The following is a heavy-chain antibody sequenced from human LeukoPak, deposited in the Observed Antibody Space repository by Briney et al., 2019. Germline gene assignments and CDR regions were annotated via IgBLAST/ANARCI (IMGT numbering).Heavy chain of an antibody. CDR1: GFTFSDYY. D-gene: IGHD2-2*01. CDR2: ISSSGSTI. Sequence: GGSLRLSCAASGFTFSDYYMSWIRQAPGKGLEWVSYISSSGSTIYYAASVKGRFTISRDNAKNSLYLQMNSLRAEDTAVYYCARGRGSSTSAPTPSVGAFDIWGQGTMVTVSS. J-gene: IGHJ3*02. CDR3: ARGRGSSTSAPTPSVGAFDI. V-gene: IGHV3-11*01.